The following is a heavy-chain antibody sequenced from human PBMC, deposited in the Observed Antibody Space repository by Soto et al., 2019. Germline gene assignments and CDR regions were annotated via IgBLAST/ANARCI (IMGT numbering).Heavy chain of an antibody. CDR3: ATFPRSSKRGY. Sequence: EVQLVESGGDLVQPGGSMRLSCAASGFTFSSYEMNWVRQAPGKGLEWVSYISDGGSTIYYADSVKGRFTISRDNAKNSLYLQMNSLGAEVTAVYYCATFPRSSKRGYWGQGTLVTVSS. D-gene: IGHD4-4*01. CDR2: ISDGGSTI. J-gene: IGHJ4*02. V-gene: IGHV3-48*03. CDR1: GFTFSSYE.